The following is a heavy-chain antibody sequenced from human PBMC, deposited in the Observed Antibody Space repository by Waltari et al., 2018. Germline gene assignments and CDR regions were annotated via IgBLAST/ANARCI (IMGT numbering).Heavy chain of an antibody. D-gene: IGHD4-4*01. CDR3: ARDIEYSYWYFDL. CDR2: ISSSSSYR. J-gene: IGHJ2*01. CDR1: GFTFSSYS. V-gene: IGHV3-21*01. Sequence: EVQLVESGGGLVKPGGSLRLSCAASGFTFSSYSMNWVRQAPGKGLEWVSSISSSSSYRYYADSVKGRFTISRDNAKNSLYLQMNSLRAEDTAVYYCARDIEYSYWYFDLWGRGTLVTVSS.